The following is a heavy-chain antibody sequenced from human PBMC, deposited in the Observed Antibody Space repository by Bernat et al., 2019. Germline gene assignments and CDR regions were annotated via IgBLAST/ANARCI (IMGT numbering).Heavy chain of an antibody. D-gene: IGHD2-2*01. V-gene: IGHV7-4-1*02. CDR2: INTNTGNP. CDR3: ARANYNIVVPAAMDPLDY. Sequence: QVQLVESGGGVVQPGRSLRLSCAASGFTFTSYAMNWVRQAPGQGLEWMGWINTNTGNPTYAQGFTGRFVFSLDTSVSTAYLQISSLKAEDTAVYYCARANYNIVVPAAMDPLDYWGQGTLVTVSS. CDR1: GFTFTSYA. J-gene: IGHJ4*02.